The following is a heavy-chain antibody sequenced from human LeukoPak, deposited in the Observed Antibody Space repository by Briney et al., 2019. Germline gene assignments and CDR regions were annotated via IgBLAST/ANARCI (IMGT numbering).Heavy chain of an antibody. Sequence: SGGSLRLSCAASGFTFDDYAMHWVRQAPGKGLEWVSLISGDGSRTYYADSVKGRFTISRDNSKNSLYLQMNSLRTEDTAFYYCAKVRSTRFVESSGWLELGYWGQGTLVTVSS. CDR3: AKVRSTRFVESSGWLELGY. CDR1: GFTFDDYA. CDR2: ISGDGSRT. D-gene: IGHD6-19*01. J-gene: IGHJ4*02. V-gene: IGHV3-43*02.